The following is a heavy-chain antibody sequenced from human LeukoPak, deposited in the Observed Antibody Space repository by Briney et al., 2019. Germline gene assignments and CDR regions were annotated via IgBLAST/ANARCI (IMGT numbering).Heavy chain of an antibody. CDR1: GFTVSSNY. CDR3: AEYSSGLGLDY. V-gene: IGHV3-23*01. Sequence: GGSLRLSCAASGFTVSSNYMSWVRQAPGKGLEWVSAISGSGGSTYYADSVKGRFTISGDNSKNTLYLQMNSLRAEDTAVYYCAEYSSGLGLDYWGQGTLVTVSS. CDR2: ISGSGGST. D-gene: IGHD6-19*01. J-gene: IGHJ4*02.